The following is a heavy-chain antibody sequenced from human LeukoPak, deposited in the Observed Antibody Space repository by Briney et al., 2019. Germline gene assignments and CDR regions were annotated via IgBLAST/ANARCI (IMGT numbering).Heavy chain of an antibody. V-gene: IGHV1-69*13. CDR3: ATHSSSWYRDAFDI. CDR1: GGTFSSYA. J-gene: IGHJ3*02. CDR2: IIPIFGTA. D-gene: IGHD6-13*01. Sequence: SVKVSCKASGGTFSSYAISWVRQAPGQGLEWMGGIIPIFGTANYAQKFQGRVTITADESTSTAYMELSSLRSEDTAVYYCATHSSSWYRDAFDIWGQGTMVTVSS.